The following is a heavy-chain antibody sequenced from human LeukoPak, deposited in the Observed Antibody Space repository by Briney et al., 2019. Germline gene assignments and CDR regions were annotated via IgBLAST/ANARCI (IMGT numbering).Heavy chain of an antibody. J-gene: IGHJ4*02. D-gene: IGHD6-19*01. Sequence: SETLSLTCTVSGGFISSYYWSWIRQPAGKGLEWIGRIYASGSTNYNPSLKSRVTVSVDTSKNQFSLKLSSVTAADTAVYYCARPLDTYSSGWYQAPSGDWGQGTLVTVSS. V-gene: IGHV4-4*07. CDR2: IYASGST. CDR1: GGFISSYY. CDR3: ARPLDTYSSGWYQAPSGD.